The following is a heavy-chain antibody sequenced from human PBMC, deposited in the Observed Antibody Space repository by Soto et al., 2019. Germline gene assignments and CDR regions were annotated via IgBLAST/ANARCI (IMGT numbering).Heavy chain of an antibody. CDR2: INHSGSI. D-gene: IGHD6-13*01. V-gene: IGHV4-34*01. J-gene: IGHJ5*02. Sequence: SETLSLTCAVYGGSFSGYYWSWSRQPPWKGLEWIGEINHSGSINYNPSLKSRVTISVDTSKNQFSLKLSSVTAADTAVYYCARRFPAVYIAAAGINWFDPWGQGTLVTVS. CDR1: GGSFSGYY. CDR3: ARRFPAVYIAAAGINWFDP.